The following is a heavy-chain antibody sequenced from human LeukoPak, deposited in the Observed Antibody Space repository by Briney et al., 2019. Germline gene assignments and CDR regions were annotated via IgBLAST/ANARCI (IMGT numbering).Heavy chain of an antibody. D-gene: IGHD4-17*01. CDR2: INHSGST. V-gene: IGHV4-34*01. CDR3: ARRQTRGLREFDY. Sequence: NPSETLSLTCAVYGGSFSGYYWSWIRQPPGKGLEWIGEINHSGSTNYNPSLKSRVTISVDTSKNQFPLKLSSVTAADTAVYYCARRQTRGLREFDYWGQGTLVTVSS. J-gene: IGHJ4*02. CDR1: GGSFSGYY.